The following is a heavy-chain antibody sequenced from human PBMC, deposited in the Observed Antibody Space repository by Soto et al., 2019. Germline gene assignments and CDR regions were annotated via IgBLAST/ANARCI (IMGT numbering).Heavy chain of an antibody. CDR1: GGSISSYY. J-gene: IGHJ5*02. Sequence: SETLSLTCTVSGGSISSYYWSWIRQPPGKGLEWIGYIYYSGSTNYNPSLKSRVTISVDTSKNQFSLKLSSVTAADTAVYYCARGFVVAAKGFDPWGQGTLVTLSS. D-gene: IGHD2-15*01. CDR3: ARGFVVAAKGFDP. CDR2: IYYSGST. V-gene: IGHV4-59*01.